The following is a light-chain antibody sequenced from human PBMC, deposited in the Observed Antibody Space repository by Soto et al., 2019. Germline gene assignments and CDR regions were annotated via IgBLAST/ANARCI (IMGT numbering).Light chain of an antibody. Sequence: EIVLTQSPATLSLSPGERATLSCRASQTVSSYLAWYQQKPGQAPRLLIYDATNRATGIPARFSGSGSGTDFTLTISSLEPEDVAVYYWQQRYNWPPYTFGQGTKLEIK. CDR1: QTVSSY. CDR2: DAT. V-gene: IGKV3-11*01. J-gene: IGKJ2*01. CDR3: QQRYNWPPYT.